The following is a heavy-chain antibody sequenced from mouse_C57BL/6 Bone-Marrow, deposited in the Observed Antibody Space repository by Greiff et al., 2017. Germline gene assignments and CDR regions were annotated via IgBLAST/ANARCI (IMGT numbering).Heavy chain of an antibody. CDR1: GFSFNTYA. Sequence: EVQGVESGGGLVQPKGSLKLSCAASGFSFNTYAMNWVRQAPGKGLEWVARIRSKSNNYATYYADSVKDRFTISRDDSESMLYLQMNNLKTEDTAMYYCVRRSSSYWYFDVWGTGTTVTVSS. CDR2: IRSKSNNYAT. CDR3: VRRSSSYWYFDV. D-gene: IGHD1-1*01. V-gene: IGHV10-1*01. J-gene: IGHJ1*03.